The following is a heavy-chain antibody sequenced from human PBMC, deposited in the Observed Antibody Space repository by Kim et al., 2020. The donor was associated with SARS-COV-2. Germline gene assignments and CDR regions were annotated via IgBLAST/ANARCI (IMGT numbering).Heavy chain of an antibody. CDR1: GFTFSSYA. V-gene: IGHV3-23*01. CDR2: ISGSGGST. D-gene: IGHD2-2*01. Sequence: GGSLRLSCAASGFTFSSYAMSWVRQAPGKGLEWVSAISGSGGSTYYADSVKGRFTISRDNSKNTLYLQMNSLRAEDTAVYYCAKDQDIVVVPAAMRNYFDYWGQGTLVTVSS. J-gene: IGHJ4*02. CDR3: AKDQDIVVVPAAMRNYFDY.